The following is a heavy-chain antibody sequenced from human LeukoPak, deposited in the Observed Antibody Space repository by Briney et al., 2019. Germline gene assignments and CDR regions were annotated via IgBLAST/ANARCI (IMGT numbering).Heavy chain of an antibody. J-gene: IGHJ6*04. CDR3: ARTALWFGELTGGMDV. CDR2: IYSGGST. Sequence: GGSLRLSCAASGFTSSSYAMSWVRQAPGKGLASASVIYSGGSTYYADSVKGRFTTSRDNSKNTLYLQMNSRRAEDTAVYYCARTALWFGELTGGMDVWGKGTTVTVSS. CDR1: GFTSSSYA. D-gene: IGHD3-10*01. V-gene: IGHV3-53*01.